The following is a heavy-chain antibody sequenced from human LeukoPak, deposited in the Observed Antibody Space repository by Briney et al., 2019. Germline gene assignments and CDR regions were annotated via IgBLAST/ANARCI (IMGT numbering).Heavy chain of an antibody. V-gene: IGHV1-69*04. D-gene: IGHD3-10*01. J-gene: IGHJ5*02. Sequence: SVKVSCKASGGTFSSYTISWVRQAPGQGLEWMGRIIPILGIANYAQKFQGRVAITADKSTSTAYMELSSLRSEDTAVYYCARDLSRDTVVRGVITSIRDPNWFDPWGRGTLVTVSS. CDR3: ARDLSRDTVVRGVITSIRDPNWFDP. CDR1: GGTFSSYT. CDR2: IIPILGIA.